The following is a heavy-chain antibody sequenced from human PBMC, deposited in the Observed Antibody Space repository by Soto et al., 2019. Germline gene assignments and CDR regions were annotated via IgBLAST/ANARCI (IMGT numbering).Heavy chain of an antibody. D-gene: IGHD6-6*01. CDR1: GYTFTNYG. J-gene: IGHJ6*03. CDR3: ARGRQLVGYFYYYMDV. V-gene: IGHV1-18*01. Sequence: ASVKVSCKASGYTFTNYGITWVRQAPGQGLEWMGWISAYNGDTHYTQRLQGRVTMTTDTSTSTAYMELRGLRSDDTAVYYCARGRQLVGYFYYYMDVWGKGTTVTFSS. CDR2: ISAYNGDT.